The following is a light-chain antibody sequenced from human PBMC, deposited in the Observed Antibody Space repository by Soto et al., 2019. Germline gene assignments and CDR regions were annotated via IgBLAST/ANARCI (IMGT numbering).Light chain of an antibody. CDR1: SSNIGAGYD. J-gene: IGLJ1*01. V-gene: IGLV1-40*01. CDR2: GNS. CDR3: QSYDSSLSGYV. Sequence: QSVLTQPPSVSGAPGQRVTISCTGSSSNIGAGYDVHWYQQLPGTAPKLLIYGNSNRPSGVPDRFSGYKSGTSASLAITGLQAEDEADYYCQSYDSSLSGYVFGTGTQLTVL.